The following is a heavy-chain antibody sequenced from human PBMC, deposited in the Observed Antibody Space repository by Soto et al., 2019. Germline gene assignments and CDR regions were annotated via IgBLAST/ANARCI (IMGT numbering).Heavy chain of an antibody. Sequence: PGGSLRFSCAASVFTFSDYYMSLIRQAPGKGLECVSYISISGSTIYYADSVKGRFTISRDNAKNSLYLQMNSLRAEDTAVYYCARNGIYYDSSGYFGVGKELEYWAQGTMVTVSS. CDR2: ISISGSTI. J-gene: IGHJ4*02. CDR1: VFTFSDYY. D-gene: IGHD3-22*01. V-gene: IGHV3-11*01. CDR3: ARNGIYYDSSGYFGVGKELEY.